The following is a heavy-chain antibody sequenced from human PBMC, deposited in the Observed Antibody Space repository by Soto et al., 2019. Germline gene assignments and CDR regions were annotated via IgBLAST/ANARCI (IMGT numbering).Heavy chain of an antibody. D-gene: IGHD1-26*01. V-gene: IGHV4-59*01. CDR3: ARDVGVGATTFDY. Sequence: QVQLQESGPGLVKPSETLSLTCTVSGGSISSYYWSWIRQPPGKGLEWIGYIYYSGSTNYNPSLTSRFTISVDTSKNQSSLKLSSVTAADTAVYYCARDVGVGATTFDYWGQGTLVTVSS. CDR1: GGSISSYY. CDR2: IYYSGST. J-gene: IGHJ4*02.